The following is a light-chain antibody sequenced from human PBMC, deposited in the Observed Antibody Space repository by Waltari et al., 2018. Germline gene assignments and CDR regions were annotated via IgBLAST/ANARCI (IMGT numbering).Light chain of an antibody. Sequence: QSALTQPPSASGSPGQSVTISCTGTSSDVGGYNYVSWYQQHPGKAPKPMIYEVNKRPSGVSNRFSGSKSGNTASLTISGLQAEDEADYHCASYAGRSTLLFGGGTKLTVL. V-gene: IGLV2-8*01. CDR3: ASYAGRSTLL. J-gene: IGLJ3*02. CDR2: EVN. CDR1: SSDVGGYNY.